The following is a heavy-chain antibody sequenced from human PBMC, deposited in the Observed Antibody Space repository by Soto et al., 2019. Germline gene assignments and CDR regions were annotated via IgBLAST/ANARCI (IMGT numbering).Heavy chain of an antibody. CDR1: VDSISSYY. Sequence: SETLSLTCTVSVDSISSYYWSWIRQPPGKGLEWIGYIYYSGSTNYNPSLKSRVTRSVDTSKNQFSLKLSSVTAADTAVYYCARRGGSSSYYYYYYYMDVWGKGTTVTVSS. D-gene: IGHD6-6*01. J-gene: IGHJ6*03. CDR3: ARRGGSSSYYYYYYYMDV. V-gene: IGHV4-59*08. CDR2: IYYSGST.